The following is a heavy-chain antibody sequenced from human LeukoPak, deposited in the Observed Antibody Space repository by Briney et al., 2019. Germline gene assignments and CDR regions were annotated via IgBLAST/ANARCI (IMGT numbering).Heavy chain of an antibody. D-gene: IGHD6-19*01. CDR3: ARLVAVAGARNYYYYYGMDV. Sequence: ASVKVSCKASGYTFTSYGISWVRQAPGQALEWMGWISAYNGNINYAQKLQGRVTMTTDTSTSTAYMELRSLRSDDTAVYYCARLVAVAGARNYYYYYGMDVWGQGTTVTVSS. J-gene: IGHJ6*02. V-gene: IGHV1-18*01. CDR2: ISAYNGNI. CDR1: GYTFTSYG.